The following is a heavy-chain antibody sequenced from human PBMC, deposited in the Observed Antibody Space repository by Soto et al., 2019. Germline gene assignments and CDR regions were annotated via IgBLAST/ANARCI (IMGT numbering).Heavy chain of an antibody. V-gene: IGHV4-30-4*01. CDR2: IHNSGNI. CDR1: GGTISSGDYH. D-gene: IGHD3-10*01. Sequence: QVQLQESGPGLVKPSQTLSLTCTVSGGTISSGDYHWSWIRQPPGKGLEWIGNIHNSGNIYYNPSLKCRLSISVATSNYQFSLKLSFVPASATAVYSCARVPIIISRFSSRSAPWGKGTLVTFSS. J-gene: IGHJ5*02. CDR3: ARVPIIISRFSSRSAP.